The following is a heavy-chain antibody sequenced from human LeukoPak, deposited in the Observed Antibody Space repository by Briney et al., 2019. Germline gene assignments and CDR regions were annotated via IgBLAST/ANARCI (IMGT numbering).Heavy chain of an antibody. D-gene: IGHD4-17*01. V-gene: IGHV3-9*01. CDR1: GFTFDDYA. J-gene: IGHJ4*02. CDR3: AKDQTPYGDYMSLDY. CDR2: ISWNSGSI. Sequence: SGGSLRLSCAASGFTFDDYAMPWVRQAPGKGLEWVSGISWNSGSIGYADSVKGRFTISRDNAKNSLYLQMNSLRAEDTALYYCAKDQTPYGDYMSLDYWGQGTLVTVSS.